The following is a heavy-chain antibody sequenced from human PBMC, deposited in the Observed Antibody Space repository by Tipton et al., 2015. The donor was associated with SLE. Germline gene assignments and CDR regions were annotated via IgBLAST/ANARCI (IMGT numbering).Heavy chain of an antibody. V-gene: IGHV1-69*01. CDR2: IIPIFGTA. CDR1: GYTFTSYA. J-gene: IGHJ1*01. CDR3: ARGPSASHFQH. Sequence: QVQLVQSGSELKKPGASVKVSCKASGYTFTSYAMNWVRQAPGQGLEWMGGIIPIFGTANYAQKFQGRVTITADESTSTAYMELSSLRSEDTAVYYCARGPSASHFQHWGQGTLVTVSS.